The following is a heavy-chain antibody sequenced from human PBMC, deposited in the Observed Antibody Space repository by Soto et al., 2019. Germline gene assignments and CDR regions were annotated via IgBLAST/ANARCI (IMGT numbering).Heavy chain of an antibody. CDR1: GFPFRSYG. D-gene: IGHD2-15*01. CDR2: IWNDGSHA. CDR3: ARDQTDSGGYSDS. Sequence: QVQLVESGGGVVQPGGSLRLSCEGSGFPFRSYGIQWVRQAPGKGREWIGLIWNDGSHAYYADSVKGRFTISRDNSKNTVFLQVSNLRAEDTAVYFCARDQTDSGGYSDSWGQGTLVTVSS. J-gene: IGHJ4*02. V-gene: IGHV3-33*01.